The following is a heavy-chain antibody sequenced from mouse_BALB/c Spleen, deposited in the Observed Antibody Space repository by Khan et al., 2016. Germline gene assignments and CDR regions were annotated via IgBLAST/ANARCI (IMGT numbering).Heavy chain of an antibody. Sequence: QVQLQQSGPGLVQPSQSLSITCTVAGFSLTSYGVHWVRQSPGKGLEWLGVIWRGGSTDYNAAFMSRLSITKDNSKSQVFFKMNSLQADDTAIYCCAKSGVPYYAMDYWGQGTSVTVSS. CDR3: AKSGVPYYAMDY. J-gene: IGHJ4*01. CDR2: IWRGGST. V-gene: IGHV2-5*01. D-gene: IGHD2-14*01. CDR1: GFSLTSYG.